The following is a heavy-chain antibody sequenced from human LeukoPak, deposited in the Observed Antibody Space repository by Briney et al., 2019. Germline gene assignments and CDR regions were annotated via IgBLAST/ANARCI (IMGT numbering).Heavy chain of an antibody. Sequence: PGGSLRLSCVASGFSFSDSTMGWVRQAAGKGLEWVAKMKEDGSDENYVDSVKGRFTISRDNARNSLHLQMKSLRAEDTAVYFCARGGAGGGYFPTWGQGILVIVSS. D-gene: IGHD3-16*01. CDR3: ARGGAGGGYFPT. J-gene: IGHJ1*01. CDR2: MKEDGSDE. CDR1: GFSFSDST. V-gene: IGHV3-7*03.